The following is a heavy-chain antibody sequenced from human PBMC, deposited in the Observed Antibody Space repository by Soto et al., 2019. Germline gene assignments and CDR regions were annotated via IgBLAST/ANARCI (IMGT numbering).Heavy chain of an antibody. CDR2: IYSGGST. CDR1: GFTVSSNY. CDR3: ARDRLEAAAGPDYYYGMDV. V-gene: IGHV3-53*04. Sequence: EVQLVESGGGLVQPGGSLRLSCAASGFTVSSNYMSWVRQAPGKGLEWVSVIYSGGSTYYADSVKGRFTISRHNSKNTLYLQMNSLRAEDTAVYYCARDRLEAAAGPDYYYGMDVWGQGTTVTVSS. J-gene: IGHJ6*02. D-gene: IGHD6-13*01.